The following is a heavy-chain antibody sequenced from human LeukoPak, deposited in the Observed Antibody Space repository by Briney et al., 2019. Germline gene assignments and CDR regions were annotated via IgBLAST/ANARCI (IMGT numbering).Heavy chain of an antibody. J-gene: IGHJ4*02. CDR3: ARRPTGDPKFDY. CDR2: IYSSGST. Sequence: PSQTLSLTCSVSGGSISNYFWTWIRQPPGKGLEWIGYIYSSGSTYYNPSLKSRVTISVDTSKNRFSLKLSTVTAAHTAVYYCARRPTGDPKFDYWGQGTLVTVSS. CDR1: GGSISNYF. D-gene: IGHD7-27*01. V-gene: IGHV4-59*08.